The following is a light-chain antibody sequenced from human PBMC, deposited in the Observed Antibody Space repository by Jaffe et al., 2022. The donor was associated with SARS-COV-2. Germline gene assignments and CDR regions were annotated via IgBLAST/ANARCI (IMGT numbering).Light chain of an antibody. CDR1: SSDIGAYNY. Sequence: QSALTQPASVSGSPGQSITISCTGSSSDIGAYNYVSWYQQYPGKAPKLMIYDVSSRPSGVSNRFSGSKSGNTASLTISGLQAEDEGDYYCSSYTGTTTLYVFGTGTRVTVL. V-gene: IGLV2-14*03. CDR3: SSYTGTTTLYV. CDR2: DVS. J-gene: IGLJ1*01.